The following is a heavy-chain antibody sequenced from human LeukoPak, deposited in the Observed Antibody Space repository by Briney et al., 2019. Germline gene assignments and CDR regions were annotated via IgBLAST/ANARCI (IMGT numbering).Heavy chain of an antibody. CDR2: IKQGGSEI. J-gene: IGHJ4*02. CDR3: ARDRESESDSEGDY. CDR1: GFTFSRFW. Sequence: GGSLRLSCSASGFTFSRFWMSWVRQAPGKGLEYVALIKQGGSEIYHMDSVKGRFAISRDDATNSLYLQMNSLRVEDTALYYCARDRESESDSEGDYWGQGTLVTVSS. D-gene: IGHD4-11*01. V-gene: IGHV3-7*01.